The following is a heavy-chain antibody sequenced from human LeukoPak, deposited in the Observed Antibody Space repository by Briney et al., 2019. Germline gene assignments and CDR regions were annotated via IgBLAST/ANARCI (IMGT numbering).Heavy chain of an antibody. CDR3: ARDMGMSPRGVIVVVPAAIDY. CDR2: ISSSSSYI. D-gene: IGHD2-2*01. J-gene: IGHJ4*02. V-gene: IGHV3-21*01. Sequence: GGSLRLSCAASGFTFSSYSMNWVRQAPGKGLEWVSSISSSSSYIYYADSVEGRFTISRDNAKNSLYLQMNSLRAEDTAVYYCARDMGMSPRGVIVVVPAAIDYWGQGTLVTVSS. CDR1: GFTFSSYS.